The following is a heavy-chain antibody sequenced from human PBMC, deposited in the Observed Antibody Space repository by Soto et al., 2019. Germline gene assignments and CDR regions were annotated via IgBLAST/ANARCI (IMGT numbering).Heavy chain of an antibody. J-gene: IGHJ6*02. D-gene: IGHD2-15*01. CDR2: ISGSGGNT. CDR3: AKWPRYCSGGSCYSNYGMDV. V-gene: IGHV3-23*01. CDR1: GFTFSSYA. Sequence: GGSLRLSCAASGFTFSSYAMSWVRQAPGKGLEWVSAISGSGGNTYYADSVKGRFTISRDNSKNTMFLQMNSLRAEDTAVYYCAKWPRYCSGGSCYSNYGMDVWGQGTTVTVSS.